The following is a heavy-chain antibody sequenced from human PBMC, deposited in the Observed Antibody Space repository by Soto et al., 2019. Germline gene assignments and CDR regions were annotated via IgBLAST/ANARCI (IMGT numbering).Heavy chain of an antibody. J-gene: IGHJ6*02. D-gene: IGHD3-22*01. CDR2: IRSSGSTI. V-gene: IGHV3-48*03. Sequence: PGGSLRLSCAASGFTFSSYEMNWVRQAPGKGLEWVAYIRSSGSTIYYADSVKGRFTISRDNAESSLYLEMNSLRAEDTAVYYCARDNGGYYSAYYYYGMDVWGQGTTVTVSS. CDR1: GFTFSSYE. CDR3: ARDNGGYYSAYYYYGMDV.